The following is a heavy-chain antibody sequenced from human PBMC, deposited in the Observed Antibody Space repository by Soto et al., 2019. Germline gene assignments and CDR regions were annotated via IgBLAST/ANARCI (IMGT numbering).Heavy chain of an antibody. CDR2: IYYSGST. J-gene: IGHJ4*02. V-gene: IGHV4-59*01. D-gene: IGHD6-13*01. Sequence: TLSLTCTVSGGSISSYYWSWIRQPPGKGLEWIGYIYYSGSTNYNPSLKSRVTISVDTSKNQFSLKLSSVTAADTAVYYCARVQQLAADDPGFDYWGQGTLVTVSS. CDR1: GGSISSYY. CDR3: ARVQQLAADDPGFDY.